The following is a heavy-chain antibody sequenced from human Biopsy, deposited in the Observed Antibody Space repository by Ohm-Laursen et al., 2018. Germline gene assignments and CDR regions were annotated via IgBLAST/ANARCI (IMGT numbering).Heavy chain of an antibody. Sequence: SETLSHTCSVSGGSVGSGTFHWGWIRQPPGKGLEWIGHVYYTGNTNYNPSLKSRVTISMDMSKNQISLRLSSVSAADTAVYYCVRQGGYFQNWGPGSQVAVSS. CDR2: VYYTGNT. CDR1: GGSVGSGTFH. CDR3: VRQGGYFQN. D-gene: IGHD5-12*01. V-gene: IGHV4-61*01. J-gene: IGHJ1*01.